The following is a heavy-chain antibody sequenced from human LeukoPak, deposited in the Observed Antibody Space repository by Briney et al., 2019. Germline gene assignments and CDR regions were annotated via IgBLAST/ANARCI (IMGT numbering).Heavy chain of an antibody. Sequence: GGSLRLSCAASGFTFSSYSMNWVRQAPGKGLEWVSSISSSSSYIYYADSVKGRFTISRDNAKNSLYLQMNSLRAEDMAVYYCAREEAIGSSWYHTYYFDYWGQGTLVTVSS. J-gene: IGHJ4*02. D-gene: IGHD6-13*01. V-gene: IGHV3-21*01. CDR3: AREEAIGSSWYHTYYFDY. CDR2: ISSSSSYI. CDR1: GFTFSSYS.